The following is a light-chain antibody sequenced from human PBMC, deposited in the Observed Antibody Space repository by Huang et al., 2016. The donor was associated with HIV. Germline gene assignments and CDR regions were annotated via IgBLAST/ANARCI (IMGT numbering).Light chain of an antibody. J-gene: IGKJ2*01. V-gene: IGKV1-39*01. CDR2: ATS. CDR1: HSVINS. CDR3: QQSYTSPHT. Sequence: DVELTQSPSSLSASVGDRITITCRASHSVINSLNCYQQLPEEAPRLLIYATSKFQSGVPSRFAGSGSGTDFALTINGLRPEDFATYYCQQSYTSPHTFGQGTKLE.